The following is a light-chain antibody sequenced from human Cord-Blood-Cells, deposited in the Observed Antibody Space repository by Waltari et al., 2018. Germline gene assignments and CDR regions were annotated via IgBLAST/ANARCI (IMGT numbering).Light chain of an antibody. CDR1: GRADAGYNH. V-gene: IGLV2-14*01. Sequence: QSALSQPASVSCSRGQSSTISCTRTGRADAGYNHVSWDQQHPSKAPNLMIYDVSNRPSGVSNRFSGSKSGNTAFLTISGLQAEDEADYYCSSYTSSSHVVFGGGTKLTVL. CDR3: SSYTSSSHVV. J-gene: IGLJ2*01. CDR2: DVS.